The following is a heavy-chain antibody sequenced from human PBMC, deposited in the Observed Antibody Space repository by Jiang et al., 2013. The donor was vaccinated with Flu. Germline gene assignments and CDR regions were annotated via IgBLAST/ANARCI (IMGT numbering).Heavy chain of an antibody. V-gene: IGHV3-53*01. J-gene: IGHJ4*02. CDR2: IYTSGST. CDR3: ARDGDPYNPFGGDF. D-gene: IGHD5-24*01. CDR1: GFTVNSNY. Sequence: VQPGGSLRLSCAASGFTVNSNYMSWVRQAPGKGLEWVSVIYTSGSTFYADSVKGRFAISRDTSENTVYLQMSSLRDDDTAVYYCARDGDPYNPFGGDFWGQGTLVTVSS.